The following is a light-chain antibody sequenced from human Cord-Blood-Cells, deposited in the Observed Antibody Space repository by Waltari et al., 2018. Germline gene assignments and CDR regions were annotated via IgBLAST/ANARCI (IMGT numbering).Light chain of an antibody. J-gene: IGLJ3*02. Sequence: ELTQALAVLVPLGSKVRTKCKGDSLRTIYATWYQQKPGRAPVLVIYGKNNRPSGIPDRFSGSSSGNTASLTITGAQAEDEADYYCNSRDSSGNHWVFGGGTKLTVL. CDR1: SLRTIY. V-gene: IGLV3-19*01. CDR3: NSRDSSGNHWV. CDR2: GKN.